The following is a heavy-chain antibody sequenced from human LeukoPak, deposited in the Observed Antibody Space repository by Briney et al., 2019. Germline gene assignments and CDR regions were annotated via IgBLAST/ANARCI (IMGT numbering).Heavy chain of an antibody. CDR3: ARGGIKGSTGPRSFDY. V-gene: IGHV4-59*01. CDR1: GGSISSYY. J-gene: IGHJ4*02. CDR2: IYYSGST. Sequence: KPSEPLSLPCPVPGGSISSYYWSWIRQPPGKGLEWIGYIYYSGSTNYNPSLKSRVTISVDTSKTQFSLRLSSVTAADTAMYYCARGGIKGSTGPRSFDYWGQGTLVTVSS. D-gene: IGHD1-26*01.